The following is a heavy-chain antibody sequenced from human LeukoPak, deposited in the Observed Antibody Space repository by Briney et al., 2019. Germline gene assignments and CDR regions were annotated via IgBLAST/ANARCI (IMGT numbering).Heavy chain of an antibody. J-gene: IGHJ4*02. Sequence: GGSLRLSCAASGFTFTVHTMNWVRQAPGKGLEWVSAISGSGGSTYYADSVKGRFTISRDNSKNTLSLQMNSLRAKDTAVYYCARVPSWQLHFDSWGQGTLVTVSS. CDR3: ARVPSWQLHFDS. CDR2: ISGSGGST. CDR1: GFTFTVHT. V-gene: IGHV3-23*01. D-gene: IGHD6-6*01.